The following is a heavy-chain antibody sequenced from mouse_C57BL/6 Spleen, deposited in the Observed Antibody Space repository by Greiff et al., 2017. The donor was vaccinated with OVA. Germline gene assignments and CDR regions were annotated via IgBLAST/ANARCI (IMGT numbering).Heavy chain of an antibody. D-gene: IGHD3-2*02. CDR1: GYTFPSYW. V-gene: IGHV1-61*01. CDR3: AVDSSGFFDY. Sequence: QVQLQQSGAELVRPGSSVKLSCKASGYTFPSYWMDWVKQRPGQGLEWIGNIYPSDSETHYNQKFKDKATLTVDKSSSTAYMQLSSLTSEDSAVYYCAVDSSGFFDYWGQGTTLTVSS. CDR2: IYPSDSET. J-gene: IGHJ2*01.